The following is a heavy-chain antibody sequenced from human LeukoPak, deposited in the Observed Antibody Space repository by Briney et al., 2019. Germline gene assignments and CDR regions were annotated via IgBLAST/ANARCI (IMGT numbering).Heavy chain of an antibody. D-gene: IGHD2-8*01. CDR2: IYHSGST. J-gene: IGHJ2*01. Sequence: PSETLSLTCAVSGGSISSGGYSWSWIRQPPGKGLEWIGYIYHSGSTYYNPSLKSRVTISVDRSKNQFSLKLSSVTAADTAVYYCARGGYCTNGVRLYWYFDLWGRGTLVTVSS. CDR3: ARGGYCTNGVRLYWYFDL. V-gene: IGHV4-30-2*01. CDR1: GGSISSGGYS.